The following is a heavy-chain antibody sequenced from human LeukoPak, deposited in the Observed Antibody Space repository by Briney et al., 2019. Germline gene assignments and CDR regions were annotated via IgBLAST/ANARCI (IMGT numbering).Heavy chain of an antibody. CDR2: ISSSSSTI. CDR1: GFTFSSYS. J-gene: IGHJ4*02. CDR3: ARGPISRFDS. Sequence: GGSLRLSCAASGFTFSSYSMNWVRQAPGKGLEWVSYISSSSSTIYYADSVKGRFTISRDNAKNSLYLQMNSLRAEDTAVYYCARGPISRFDSWGQGTLVTVSS. V-gene: IGHV3-48*04.